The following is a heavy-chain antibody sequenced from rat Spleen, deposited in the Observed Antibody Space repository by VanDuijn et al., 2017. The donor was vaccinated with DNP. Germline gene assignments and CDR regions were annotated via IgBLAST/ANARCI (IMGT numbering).Heavy chain of an antibody. CDR3: ARSDYSTYILFDY. CDR1: GFSLSSYG. V-gene: IGHV2-13*01. CDR2: IWGNGNT. D-gene: IGHD1-2*01. Sequence: QVQLKESGPGLVQPSQTLSLTCTVSGFSLSSYGVIWVRQPPGKGLEWMGVIWGNGNTNYNSALKSRLSISRDTSKSQVFLKIDSLQTEDIATYYCARSDYSTYILFDYWGQGVMVTVSS. J-gene: IGHJ2*01.